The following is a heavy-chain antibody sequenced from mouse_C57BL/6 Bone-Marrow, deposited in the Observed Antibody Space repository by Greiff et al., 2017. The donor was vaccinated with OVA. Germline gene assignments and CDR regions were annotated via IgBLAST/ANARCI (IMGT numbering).Heavy chain of an antibody. CDR2: ISGGGGNT. CDR1: GFTFSSYT. CDR3: ARNLYWYFDV. V-gene: IGHV5-9*04. Sequence: DVQLQESGGGLVKPGGSLKLSCAASGFTFSSYTMSWVRQTPEKRLEWVATISGGGGNTYYPDSVKGRFTISRDNAKNTLYLQMSSLRSEDTALYYCARNLYWYFDVWGTGTTVTVSS. J-gene: IGHJ1*03.